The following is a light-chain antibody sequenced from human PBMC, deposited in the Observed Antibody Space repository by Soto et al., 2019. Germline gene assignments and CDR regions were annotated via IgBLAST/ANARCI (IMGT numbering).Light chain of an antibody. Sequence: QSVLTQPPSASGTPGQRVTISCSGSSSNVGSNTVNWYQRLAGAAPKLLIYSNEKRPSGVPARFSGSKSGTSASLASSGLQSDDEGDYYCAAWDDGLTGVIFGGGTKLTVL. CDR3: AAWDDGLTGVI. CDR2: SNE. V-gene: IGLV1-44*01. CDR1: SSNVGSNT. J-gene: IGLJ2*01.